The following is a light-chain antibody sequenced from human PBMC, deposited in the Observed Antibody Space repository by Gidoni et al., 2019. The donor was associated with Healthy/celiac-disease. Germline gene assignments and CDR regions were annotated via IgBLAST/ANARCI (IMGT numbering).Light chain of an antibody. CDR1: QGISSY. CDR3: QQYYSTLGVT. J-gene: IGKJ3*01. V-gene: IGKV1-8*01. CDR2: AAS. Sequence: IRMTQSPSSLSASTGDRVTITCRASQGISSYLAWYQQKPGKAPKLLIYAASTLQSGVPSRFSGSGSGTDFTLTISCLQSEDFATYYCQQYYSTLGVTFGPGTKVDIK.